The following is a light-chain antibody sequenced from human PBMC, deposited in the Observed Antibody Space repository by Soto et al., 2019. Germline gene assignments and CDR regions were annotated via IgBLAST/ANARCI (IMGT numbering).Light chain of an antibody. CDR1: RGFGGGT. CDR3: QQYGRSWWT. J-gene: IGKJ1*01. Sequence: EIVLTQSPGTLSLSPGERATPSCRPSRGFGGGTLAGYQQKPGRAPRLLIYGASSGATGIPDRFSGSGSGTDFTLTISRLEPEDFAVYYCQQYGRSWWTFGQGTKVEIK. V-gene: IGKV3-20*01. CDR2: GAS.